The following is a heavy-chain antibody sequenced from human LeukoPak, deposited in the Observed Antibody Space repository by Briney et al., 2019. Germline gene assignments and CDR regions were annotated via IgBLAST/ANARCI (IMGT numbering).Heavy chain of an antibody. D-gene: IGHD3-9*01. CDR1: GYSISSGYY. J-gene: IGHJ4*02. CDR2: IYNSGST. CDR3: ARDPYYDILTGYYSFDY. Sequence: TPSETLSLTCTVSGYSISSGYYWGWIRQPPGKGLEWIGSIYNSGSTYYNPSLKSRVTISVDTSKNQFSLKLSSVTAADTAVYYCARDPYYDILTGYYSFDYWGQGTLVTVSS. V-gene: IGHV4-38-2*02.